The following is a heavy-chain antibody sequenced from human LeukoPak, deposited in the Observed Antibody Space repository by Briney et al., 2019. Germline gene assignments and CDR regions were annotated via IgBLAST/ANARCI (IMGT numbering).Heavy chain of an antibody. V-gene: IGHV3-30*18. CDR3: AKDIQRRYFDWLLSNYYYYGMDV. CDR2: ISYDGSNK. D-gene: IGHD3-9*01. CDR1: GFTFDDYA. J-gene: IGHJ6*02. Sequence: GGSLRLSCAASGFTFDDYAMHWVRQAPGKGLEWVAVISYDGSNKYYADSVKGRFTISRDNAKNSLYLQMNSLRAEDTALYYCAKDIQRRYFDWLLSNYYYYGMDVWGQGTTVTVSS.